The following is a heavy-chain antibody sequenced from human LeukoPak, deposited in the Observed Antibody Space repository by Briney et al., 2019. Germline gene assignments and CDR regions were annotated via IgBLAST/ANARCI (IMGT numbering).Heavy chain of an antibody. J-gene: IGHJ4*02. CDR3: ARIVGASDY. Sequence: SETLSLACTVSGGSISSSSYYWGWIRQPPGKGLEWIGSIYYSGSTYYNPSLKSRVTISVDTSKNQFSLKLSSVTAADTAVYYCARIVGASDYWGQGTLVTVSS. CDR1: GGSISSSSYY. CDR2: IYYSGST. D-gene: IGHD1-26*01. V-gene: IGHV4-39*01.